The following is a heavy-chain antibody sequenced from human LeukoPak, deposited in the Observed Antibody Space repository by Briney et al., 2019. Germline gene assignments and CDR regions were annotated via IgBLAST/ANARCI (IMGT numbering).Heavy chain of an antibody. V-gene: IGHV3-33*06. CDR3: AKDPTIFGVVMAYFDY. D-gene: IGHD3-3*01. CDR1: GFTFSSYG. CDR2: IWYDGSNK. Sequence: GRSLRLSCAASGFTFSSYGMHWVRQAPGKGLEWVAVIWYDGSNKYYADSVKGRFTISRDNSKNTLYLQMNSLRAEDTAVYYCAKDPTIFGVVMAYFDYWGQGTLVTVSS. J-gene: IGHJ4*02.